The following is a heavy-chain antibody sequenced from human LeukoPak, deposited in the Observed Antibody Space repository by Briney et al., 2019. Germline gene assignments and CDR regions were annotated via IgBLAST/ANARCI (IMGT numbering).Heavy chain of an antibody. CDR2: IYPGDSDT. CDR3: ARVDTAMVTTLGYFDY. D-gene: IGHD5-18*01. J-gene: IGHJ4*02. Sequence: GESLKISCKGSVYSFTSYWIGWVRQMPGKGLEWMGIIYPGDSDTRYSPSFQGQVTISADKSISTAYLQWSSLKASDTAMYYCARVDTAMVTTLGYFDYWGQGTLVTVSS. V-gene: IGHV5-51*01. CDR1: VYSFTSYW.